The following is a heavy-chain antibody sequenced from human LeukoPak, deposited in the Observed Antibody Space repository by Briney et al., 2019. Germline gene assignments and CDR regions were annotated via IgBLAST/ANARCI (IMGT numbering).Heavy chain of an antibody. CDR3: ARDEGVS. J-gene: IGHJ5*02. D-gene: IGHD3-10*01. CDR1: GGTFSSYA. V-gene: IGHV1-2*02. CDR2: INPNSGGT. Sequence: GSSVKVSCKASGGTFSSYAISWVRQAPGQGLEWMGWINPNSGGTNYAQKFQGRVTMTRDTSISTAYMELSRLRSDDTAVYYCARDEGVSWGQGALVTVSS.